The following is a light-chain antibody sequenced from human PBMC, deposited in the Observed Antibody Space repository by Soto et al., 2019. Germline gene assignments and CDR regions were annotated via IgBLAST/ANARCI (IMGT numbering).Light chain of an antibody. V-gene: IGLV1-47*01. J-gene: IGLJ3*02. Sequence: QSVLTQPPSASGTPGQRVTISCSGSSSNIGSNYVYWYQQFPGTAPKLLIYRNSQRPSGVPDRFSGSKSGTSASLAISGLRSEDAAQYHCASWDDSLSGHWVFGGGTQLTVL. CDR3: ASWDDSLSGHWV. CDR1: SSNIGSNY. CDR2: RNS.